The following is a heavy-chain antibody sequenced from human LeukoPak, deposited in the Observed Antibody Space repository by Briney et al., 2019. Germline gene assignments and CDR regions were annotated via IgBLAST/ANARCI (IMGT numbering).Heavy chain of an antibody. CDR3: AIPSIHGRMTAP. Sequence: ASVKVSCKASGYTFTSYDINWVRQATGQGLEWMGWMNPNSGNTGYAQKFQGRVTMTRNTSISTAYMELSSLRSEDTAVYYCAIPSIHGRMTAPWGQGTLVTVSS. D-gene: IGHD2-21*02. CDR1: GYTFTSYD. J-gene: IGHJ5*02. V-gene: IGHV1-8*01. CDR2: MNPNSGNT.